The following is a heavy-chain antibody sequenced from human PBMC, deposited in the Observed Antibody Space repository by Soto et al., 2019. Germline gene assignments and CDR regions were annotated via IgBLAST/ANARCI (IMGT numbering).Heavy chain of an antibody. CDR3: AREGQYDFWSGYFPYYGLDV. Sequence: LRLSCTASGFTFSDYWMCWVRQAPGKGLEWVANIKLDGSQTYSVASVKGRFTISRDNAKNSLSLQMNSLRAEDTAVYYCAREGQYDFWSGYFPYYGLDVWGQGTTVTV. D-gene: IGHD3-3*01. V-gene: IGHV3-7*01. CDR2: IKLDGSQT. J-gene: IGHJ6*02. CDR1: GFTFSDYW.